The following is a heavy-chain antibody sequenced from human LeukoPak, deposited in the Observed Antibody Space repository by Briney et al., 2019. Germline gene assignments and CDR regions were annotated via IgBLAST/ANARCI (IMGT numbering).Heavy chain of an antibody. CDR1: GYTFTSFY. V-gene: IGHV1-46*01. CDR3: ASGVAAAGTGVPAY. D-gene: IGHD6-13*01. J-gene: IGHJ4*02. CDR2: INPSSGYT. Sequence: ASVKVSCKASGYTFTSFYIHWVRQAPGQGLEWMGIINPSSGYTTYARNFQGRVTMTRDTSTNTVYMELSSLRSDDTAVYYCASGVAAAGTGVPAYWGQGTLVTVSS.